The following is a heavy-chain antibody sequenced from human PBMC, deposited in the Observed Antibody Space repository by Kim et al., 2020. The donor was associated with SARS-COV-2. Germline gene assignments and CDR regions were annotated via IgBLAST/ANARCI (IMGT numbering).Heavy chain of an antibody. Sequence: YYDGRTTYNPSPKGRVTISVERSNNQFSLKLTSVTAADTALYFCARDTALNYWGQGTLVTVSS. CDR3: ARDTALNY. CDR2: YYDGRT. D-gene: IGHD5-18*01. V-gene: IGHV4-59*12. J-gene: IGHJ4*02.